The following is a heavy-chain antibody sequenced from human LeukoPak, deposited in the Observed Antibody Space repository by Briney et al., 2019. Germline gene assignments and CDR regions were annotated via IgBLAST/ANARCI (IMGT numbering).Heavy chain of an antibody. CDR1: GYSFTSYW. J-gene: IGHJ3*02. CDR3: ASSYDILTGYSDAFDI. V-gene: IGHV5-51*01. CDR2: IYTGDSDT. Sequence: GESLKISCKGSGYSFTSYWIGWVRQMPGKGLEGMGIIYTGDSDTRYSPSFQGQVTISADKSISTAYLQWSSLKASDTAMYYCASSYDILTGYSDAFDIWGQGTMVTVSS. D-gene: IGHD3-9*01.